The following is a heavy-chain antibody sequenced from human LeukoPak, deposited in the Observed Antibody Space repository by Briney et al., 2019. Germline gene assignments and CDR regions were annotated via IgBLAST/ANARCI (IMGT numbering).Heavy chain of an antibody. CDR1: GFTFSSYA. CDR2: ISGSGGCT. V-gene: IGHV3-23*01. CDR3: AKDRPYDYGDPGDFDY. J-gene: IGHJ4*02. D-gene: IGHD4-17*01. Sequence: PGGSLRLSCAASGFTFSSYAMSWVRQAPGKGLEWVSAISGSGGCTYYADSVKGRFTISGDNSKHTLYLKMNSLRAEDTAVYYCAKDRPYDYGDPGDFDYWGQGTLVTVSS.